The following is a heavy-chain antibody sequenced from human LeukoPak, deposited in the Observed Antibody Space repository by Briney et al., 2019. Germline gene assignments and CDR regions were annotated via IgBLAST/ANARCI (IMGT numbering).Heavy chain of an antibody. V-gene: IGHV4-34*01. CDR2: INHSGSA. CDR3: ARGPIVVVIYFDY. Sequence: SSETLSLTCAVYGGSFSGYYWSWIRQPPGKGLEWIGEINHSGSANYNPSLKSRVTISVDTSKNQFSLKLSSVTAADTAVYYCARGPIVVVIYFDYWGQGTLVTVSS. J-gene: IGHJ4*02. CDR1: GGSFSGYY. D-gene: IGHD3-22*01.